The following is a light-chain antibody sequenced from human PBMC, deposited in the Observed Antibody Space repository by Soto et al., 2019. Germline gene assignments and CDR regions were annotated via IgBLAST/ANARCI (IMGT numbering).Light chain of an antibody. CDR1: SSDVGGYNY. CDR3: SSYTVSGSVV. J-gene: IGLJ2*01. V-gene: IGLV2-14*01. Sequence: QSALTQPASVSGSPGQSITISCTGTSSDVGGYNYVSWYQQNPGKAPKLIIYDVSDRPSGISNRFSGSKSGNTASLTISGLQAEDESDYYCSSYTVSGSVVFGGGTKVTVL. CDR2: DVS.